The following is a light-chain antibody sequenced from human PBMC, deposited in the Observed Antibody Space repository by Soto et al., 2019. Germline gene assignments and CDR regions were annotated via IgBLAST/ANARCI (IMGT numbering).Light chain of an antibody. Sequence: DIQMTQSPSSLSAFVGDRVTITCRASQSISGYLNWYQQKPGKAPKLLISAASRLQSGVPSRFSGSGFGTEFTLTISSLQREVFATYYCQQTHSNPFFTFGPGTKVDSK. V-gene: IGKV1-39*01. CDR2: AAS. CDR3: QQTHSNPFFT. CDR1: QSISGY. J-gene: IGKJ3*01.